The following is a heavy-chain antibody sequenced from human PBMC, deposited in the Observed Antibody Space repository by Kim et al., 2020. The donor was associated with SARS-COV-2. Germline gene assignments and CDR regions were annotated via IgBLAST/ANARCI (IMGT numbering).Heavy chain of an antibody. CDR2: IIPIFGTA. CDR3: ARGGWNTAMVFGAFDI. CDR1: GGTFSSYA. V-gene: IGHV1-69*13. Sequence: SVKVSCKASGGTFSSYAISWVRQAPGQGLEWMGGIIPIFGTANYAQKFQGRVTITADESTSTAYMELSSLRSEDTAVYYCARGGWNTAMVFGAFDIWGQGTMVTASS. J-gene: IGHJ3*02. D-gene: IGHD5-18*01.